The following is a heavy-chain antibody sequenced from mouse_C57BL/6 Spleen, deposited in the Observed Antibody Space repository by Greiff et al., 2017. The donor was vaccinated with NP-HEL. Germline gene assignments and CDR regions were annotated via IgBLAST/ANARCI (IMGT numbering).Heavy chain of an antibody. V-gene: IGHV2-2*01. Sequence: QVQLQQSGPGLVQPSQSLSITCTVSGFSLTSYGVHWVRQSPGQGLEWLGVIWSGGSTDYNAAFISRLSISKDNSKSQVFFKMNSLQADDTAIYYWARIPHYYGSSQGFAYWGQGTLVTVSA. CDR1: GFSLTSYG. CDR2: IWSGGST. D-gene: IGHD1-1*01. J-gene: IGHJ3*01. CDR3: ARIPHYYGSSQGFAY.